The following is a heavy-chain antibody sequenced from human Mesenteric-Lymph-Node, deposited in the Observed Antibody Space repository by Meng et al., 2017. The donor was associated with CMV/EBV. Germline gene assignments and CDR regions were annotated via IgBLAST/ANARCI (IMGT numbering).Heavy chain of an antibody. CDR1: GYSFNSYW. J-gene: IGHJ4*02. D-gene: IGHD2-2*01. Sequence: SCKGSGYSFNSYWISWVRQMPGKGLEWMVRIDPSDSYINYSPSFQGHVTISADKSTSTAYLQWSNLKASDTAMYYCARMGSSTSYFDYWGQGTLVTVSS. CDR3: ARMGSSTSYFDY. V-gene: IGHV5-10-1*01. CDR2: IDPSDSYI.